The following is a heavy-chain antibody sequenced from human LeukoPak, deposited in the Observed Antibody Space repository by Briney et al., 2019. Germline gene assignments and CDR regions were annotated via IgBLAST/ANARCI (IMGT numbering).Heavy chain of an antibody. CDR2: ISYDGSNK. Sequence: PGGFLRLSCAASGFTFSSYAMHWVRQAPGKGLEWVAVISYDGSNKYYADSVKGRFTISRDNSKNTLYLQMNSLRAEDTAVYYCAKVVASGYCSGGSCYSSLDYWGQGTLVTVSS. CDR3: AKVVASGYCSGGSCYSSLDY. D-gene: IGHD2-15*01. CDR1: GFTFSSYA. V-gene: IGHV3-30-3*01. J-gene: IGHJ4*02.